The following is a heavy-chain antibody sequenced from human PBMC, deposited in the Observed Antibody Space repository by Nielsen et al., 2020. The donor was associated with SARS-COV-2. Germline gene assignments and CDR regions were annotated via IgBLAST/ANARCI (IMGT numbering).Heavy chain of an antibody. J-gene: IGHJ5*02. Sequence: ASVKVSCKASGYTFTGYYMHWVRQAPGQGLEWMGRINPNSGGTNYAQKFQGRVTMTTDTSTSTAYMELRSLRSDDTAVYYCAREVRYNWNDVWWFDPWGQGTLVTVSS. CDR1: GYTFTGYY. V-gene: IGHV1-2*06. CDR2: INPNSGGT. D-gene: IGHD1-20*01. CDR3: AREVRYNWNDVWWFDP.